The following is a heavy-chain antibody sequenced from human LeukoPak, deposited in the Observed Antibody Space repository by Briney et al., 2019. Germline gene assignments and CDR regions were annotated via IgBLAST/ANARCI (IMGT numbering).Heavy chain of an antibody. J-gene: IGHJ3*02. Sequence: GGSLRLACAASELTFSSQAMNWVRHPPGEGREWVSAISGSGLNTNHADSVKGWLTIERENSRNTLCLQMSTLGAGDTSVYYCAKANSNYHRDAFDIWGEGTIVTVCS. CDR2: ISGSGLNT. D-gene: IGHD4-11*01. CDR3: AKANSNYHRDAFDI. V-gene: IGHV3-23*01. CDR1: ELTFSSQA.